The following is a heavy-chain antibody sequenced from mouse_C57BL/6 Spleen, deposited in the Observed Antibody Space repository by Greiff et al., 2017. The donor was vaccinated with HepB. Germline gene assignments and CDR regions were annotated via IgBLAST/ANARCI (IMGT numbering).Heavy chain of an antibody. J-gene: IGHJ4*01. V-gene: IGHV2-5*01. CDR3: AKTGDYEGYAMDY. Sequence: VKLMESGPGLVQPSQSLSITCTVSGFSLTSYGVHWVRQSPGKGLEWLGVIWRGGSTDYNAAFMSRLSITKDNSKSQVFFKMNSLQADDTAIYYCAKTGDYEGYAMDYWGQGTSVTVSS. CDR1: GFSLTSYG. D-gene: IGHD2-4*01. CDR2: IWRGGST.